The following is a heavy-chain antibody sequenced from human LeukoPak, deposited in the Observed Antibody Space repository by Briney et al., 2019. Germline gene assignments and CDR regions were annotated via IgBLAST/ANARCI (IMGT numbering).Heavy chain of an antibody. D-gene: IGHD6-13*01. CDR3: ARNRYGSSLDAFDI. J-gene: IGHJ3*02. Sequence: GGSLRLSCAASGFTFSSYSMNWVRQAPGKGLEWVSSISSSSTYIYYADSVKGRFTISRDNAKNSLHLQMNSLRSEDTAVYYCARNRYGSSLDAFDIWGQGTVVTVSS. V-gene: IGHV3-21*01. CDR2: ISSSSTYI. CDR1: GFTFSSYS.